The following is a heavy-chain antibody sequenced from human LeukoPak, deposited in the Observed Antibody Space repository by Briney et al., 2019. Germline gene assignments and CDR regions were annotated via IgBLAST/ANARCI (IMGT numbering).Heavy chain of an antibody. D-gene: IGHD2-8*01. CDR2: ISGSGGST. CDR1: GFTFSNYA. J-gene: IGHJ4*02. CDR3: AKDPDCTSGICYTFFDY. Sequence: GGSLTLSCAASGFTFSNYAMSWVRQAPGKGLERVSAISGSGGSTYYADSVKGRFTISRDNSKNTLYLQMNSLRAEDTAVYYCAKDPDCTSGICYTFFDYWGKGTLVTVSS. V-gene: IGHV3-23*01.